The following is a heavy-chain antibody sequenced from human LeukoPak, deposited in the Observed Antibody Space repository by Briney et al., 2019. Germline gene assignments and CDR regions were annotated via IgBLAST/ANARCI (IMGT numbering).Heavy chain of an antibody. CDR2: IFYSGST. CDR1: GGSLSSGTYY. CDR3: ARRLYSPASFDI. D-gene: IGHD5-12*01. Sequence: SETLSLTCTVSGGSLSSGTYYWGWILQPPGKGLEWLGSIFYSGSTYYNPSLKSLVTISVDTSNNQFSLELTSVTSADTAVYYCARRLYSPASFDIWGQGTMVTVSS. J-gene: IGHJ3*02. V-gene: IGHV4-39*01.